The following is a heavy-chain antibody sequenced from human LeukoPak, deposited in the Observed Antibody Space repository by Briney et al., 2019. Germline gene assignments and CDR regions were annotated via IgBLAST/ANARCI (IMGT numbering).Heavy chain of an antibody. V-gene: IGHV4-59*01. J-gene: IGHJ4*02. CDR2: VYYSGST. CDR1: GTSISGSF. CDR3: ARDGGGEYSSSPGLDY. Sequence: SQILSLTCTVSGTSISGSFWSWIRQPPGKGLEWIGYVYYSGSTNYNPSLKSRVTISVDTSKNQFSLKLSSVTAADTAVYYCARDGGGEYSSSPGLDYWGQGTLVTVSS. D-gene: IGHD6-6*01.